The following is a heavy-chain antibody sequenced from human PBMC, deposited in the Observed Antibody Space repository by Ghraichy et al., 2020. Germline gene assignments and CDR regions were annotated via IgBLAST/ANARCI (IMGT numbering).Heavy chain of an antibody. CDR1: GGSISSSSYY. CDR3: ARQNNYCSSTSCKYYYMDV. V-gene: IGHV4-39*01. CDR2: MYYSGST. D-gene: IGHD2-2*01. J-gene: IGHJ6*03. Sequence: SDTLSLTCTVSGGSISSSSYYWGWIRQPPGKGLEWIGSMYYSGSTYYNPSLETRVTISVDTSKNHFSLRLSSVTAADTAVYYCARQNNYCSSTSCKYYYMDVWGKGTTVTVSS.